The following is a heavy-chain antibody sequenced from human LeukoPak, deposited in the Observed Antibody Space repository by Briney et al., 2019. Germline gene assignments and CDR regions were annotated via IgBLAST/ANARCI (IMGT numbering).Heavy chain of an antibody. CDR1: GYTFTSSG. J-gene: IGHJ4*02. D-gene: IGHD3-22*01. CDR3: ARDWARYYYDSSGCDY. Sequence: GASLKVSCKASGYTFTSSGISWVRHAPGQGLEWMGWISAYNGNTNYAQKLQGRVTIATDTSTTTAYMELRSLRSDATAVYSCARDWARYYYDSSGCDYWGQGTLVTVSS. CDR2: ISAYNGNT. V-gene: IGHV1-18*01.